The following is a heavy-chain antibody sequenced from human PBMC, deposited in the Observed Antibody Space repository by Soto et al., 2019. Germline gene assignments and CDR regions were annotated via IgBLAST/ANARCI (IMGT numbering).Heavy chain of an antibody. V-gene: IGHV1-18*01. CDR2: ISAYNGNT. D-gene: IGHD3-9*01. Sequence: ASVKVSCKASGYTFTSYALSWVRQAPGQGLEWMGWISAYNGNTNYAQKLQGRVTMTTDTSTSTAYMELRSLRSDDTAVYYCARDYDILTGRDPDYWGQGTLVTVSS. CDR1: GYTFTSYA. J-gene: IGHJ4*02. CDR3: ARDYDILTGRDPDY.